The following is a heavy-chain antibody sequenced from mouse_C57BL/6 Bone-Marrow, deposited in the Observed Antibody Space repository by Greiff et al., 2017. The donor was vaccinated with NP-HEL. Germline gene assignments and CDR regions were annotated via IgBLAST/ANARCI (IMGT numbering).Heavy chain of an antibody. CDR1: GYSITSGYY. Sequence: VQLKESGPGLVKPSQSLSLTCSVTGYSITSGYYWNWIRQFPGNKLEWMGYISYDGSNNYNPSLKNRISITRDTSKNQFFLKLNSVTTEDTATYYCAREHYGSSYVDYYAMDYWGQGTSVTVSS. V-gene: IGHV3-6*01. CDR2: ISYDGSN. J-gene: IGHJ4*01. D-gene: IGHD1-1*01. CDR3: AREHYGSSYVDYYAMDY.